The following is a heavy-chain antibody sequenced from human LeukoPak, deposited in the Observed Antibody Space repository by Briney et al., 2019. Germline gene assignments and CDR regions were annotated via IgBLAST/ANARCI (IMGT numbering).Heavy chain of an antibody. CDR2: ISSSSSYI. CDR1: GFTFSRYS. V-gene: IGHV3-21*01. J-gene: IGHJ5*02. CDR3: ARALEDYYDTSGYYT. Sequence: GGSLRLSCAASGFTFSRYSTNWVRQAPGKGLEWVSSISSSSSYIYYADSVKGRFTISRDNVKNSLYLQMNSLRAEDTAVYYCARALEDYYDTSGYYTWGQGTLVTVSS. D-gene: IGHD3-22*01.